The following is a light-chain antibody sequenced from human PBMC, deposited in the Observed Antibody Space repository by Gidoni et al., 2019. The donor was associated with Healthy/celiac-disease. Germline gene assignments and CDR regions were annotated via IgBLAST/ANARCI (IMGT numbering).Light chain of an antibody. V-gene: IGKV1-5*03. CDR2: KAS. Sequence: DIQMTQSPPTLHASVGDSVTITCRASQSISSWLAWYQQKPGKAPKLLIYKASSLESGVPSRFSGSGSGTKFTLTISSLQPDDFATYYCQQYNSYPWTFGQGTKVEIK. J-gene: IGKJ1*01. CDR3: QQYNSYPWT. CDR1: QSISSW.